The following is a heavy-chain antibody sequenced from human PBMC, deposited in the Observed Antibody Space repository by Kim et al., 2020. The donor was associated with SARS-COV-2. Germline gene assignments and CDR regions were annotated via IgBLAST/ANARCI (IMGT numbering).Heavy chain of an antibody. J-gene: IGHJ3*02. Sequence: AQKFQGRVTMTEDTSTDTAYMELSSLRSEDTAVYYCATVYSSGLRDAFDIWGQGTMVTVSS. V-gene: IGHV1-24*01. D-gene: IGHD6-19*01. CDR3: ATVYSSGLRDAFDI.